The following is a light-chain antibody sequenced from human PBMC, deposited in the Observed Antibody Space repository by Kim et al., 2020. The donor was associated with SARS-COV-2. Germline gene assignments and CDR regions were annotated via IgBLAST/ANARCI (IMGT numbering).Light chain of an antibody. CDR1: QAVPSGY. CDR2: NGS. Sequence: FSPGERAPLFFRASQAVPSGYLAGYQFSRGQAPRLLIYNGSRRATNIPERFRGRGCGTDFTLSISSLEPEDFAIYYCNQYGSSTQTFGQGPKLEI. J-gene: IGKJ2*01. CDR3: NQYGSSTQT. V-gene: IGKV3-20*01.